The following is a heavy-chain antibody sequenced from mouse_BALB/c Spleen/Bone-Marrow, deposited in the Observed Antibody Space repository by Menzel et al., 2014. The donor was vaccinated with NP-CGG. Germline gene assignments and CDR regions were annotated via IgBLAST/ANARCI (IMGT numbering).Heavy chain of an antibody. CDR1: GFSLTSYG. J-gene: IGHJ4*01. CDR3: ARYGYFYAMDY. V-gene: IGHV2-9*02. D-gene: IGHD2-2*01. CDR2: IXAGGST. Sequence: QVQLQQPGPGLVAPSQSLSITCTVSGFSLTSYGVHWVRQPPGKGLEWLGVIXAGGSTNYNSALMSRLSISKDNSKSQVFLKMNSLQTDDTAMYYCARYGYFYAMDYWGQGTSVTVSS.